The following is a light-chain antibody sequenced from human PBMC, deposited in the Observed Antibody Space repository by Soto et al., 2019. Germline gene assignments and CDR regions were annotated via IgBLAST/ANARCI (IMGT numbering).Light chain of an antibody. CDR1: ESISKW. V-gene: IGKV1-5*01. J-gene: IGKJ1*01. Sequence: DSHLILSPTTLSASVGYRVTITYRASESISKWLAWYQQKTGKAPELMISDDSSLESGVPSRLSGSGSGTELNLTISRLQPDDFATYYCPXCNSYPWTCGQGTKVDI. CDR2: DDS. CDR3: PXCNSYPWT.